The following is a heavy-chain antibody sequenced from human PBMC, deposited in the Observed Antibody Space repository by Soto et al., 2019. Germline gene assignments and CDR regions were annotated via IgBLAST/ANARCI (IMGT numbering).Heavy chain of an antibody. Sequence: GSLSHSCAASGLTCSRYSMNWLRQAPGKGLEWVSSISSSSSYIYYADSVKGRFTISRDNAKNSLYLQMNSLRAEDTAVYYCAREVYYDSSGYNGEGPLDPWGQGTLVTVSS. CDR3: AREVYYDSSGYNGEGPLDP. J-gene: IGHJ5*02. V-gene: IGHV3-21*01. D-gene: IGHD3-22*01. CDR2: ISSSSSYI. CDR1: GLTCSRYS.